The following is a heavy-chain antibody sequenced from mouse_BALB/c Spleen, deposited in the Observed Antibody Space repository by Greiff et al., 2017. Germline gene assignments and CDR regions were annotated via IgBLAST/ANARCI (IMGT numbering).Heavy chain of an antibody. CDR1: GFTFSSYT. J-gene: IGHJ2*01. Sequence: EVQLVESGGGLVKPGGSLKLSCAASGFTFSSYTMSWVRQTPEKRLEWVATISSGGSYTYYPDSVKGRFTISRDNAKNTLYLQMSSLRSEDTAMYYCARHHYDYDDDFDYWGQGTTLTVSS. V-gene: IGHV5-9-3*01. CDR3: ARHHYDYDDDFDY. D-gene: IGHD2-4*01. CDR2: ISSGGSYT.